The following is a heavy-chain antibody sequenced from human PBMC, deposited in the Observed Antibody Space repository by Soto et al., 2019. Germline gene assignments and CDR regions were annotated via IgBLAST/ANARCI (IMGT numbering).Heavy chain of an antibody. Sequence: QVQLQESGPGLVKPSQTLSLTCTVSGGSISSGDYYWSWIRQPPGKGLEWIGYFYYSGSTYYNPSLKGRVTMSVDTSKNQFSLKLSSVTAADTAVYYCARGITMVRGVRSTNWFDPWGQGTLVTVSS. V-gene: IGHV4-30-4*01. CDR1: GGSISSGDYY. CDR3: ARGITMVRGVRSTNWFDP. D-gene: IGHD3-10*01. CDR2: FYYSGST. J-gene: IGHJ5*02.